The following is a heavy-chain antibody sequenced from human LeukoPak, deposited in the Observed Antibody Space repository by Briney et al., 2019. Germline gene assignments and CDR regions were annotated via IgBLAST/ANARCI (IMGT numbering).Heavy chain of an antibody. CDR2: INHSGST. CDR3: ATYGSDWGYFDY. D-gene: IGHD6-19*01. J-gene: IGHJ4*02. Sequence: SETLSLTCAVYGGSFSGYYWSWIRQPPGKGLEWIGEINHSGSTNYNPSLKSRVTISVDTSKNQFSLKLSSVTAADTAVYYCATYGSDWGYFDYWGQGALVTVSS. V-gene: IGHV4-34*01. CDR1: GGSFSGYY.